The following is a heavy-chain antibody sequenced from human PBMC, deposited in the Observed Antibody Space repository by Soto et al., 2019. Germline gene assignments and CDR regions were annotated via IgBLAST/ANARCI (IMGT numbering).Heavy chain of an antibody. D-gene: IGHD2-15*01. J-gene: IGHJ4*02. CDR2: IDYNGVT. CDR3: GKVLVGATGHTDSDS. Sequence: SETLSLTCTVSGGSIYRSGYYWGWIRPPPGRGLEWIGNIDYNGVTYSNPSLKSRVTLSRDTSKNQFSLKLTSVTAADPSLYSFGKVLVGATGHTDSDSWGPGTLVTVSS. CDR1: GGSIYRSGYY. V-gene: IGHV4-39*01.